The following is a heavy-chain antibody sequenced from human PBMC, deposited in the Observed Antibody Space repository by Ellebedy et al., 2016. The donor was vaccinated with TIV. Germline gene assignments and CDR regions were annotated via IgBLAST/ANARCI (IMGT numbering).Heavy chain of an antibody. CDR2: ISSSSSHI. CDR1: GFPFSRYS. D-gene: IGHD3-3*01. Sequence: GESLKISCAASGFPFSRYSMNWVRQDPGKGLEWVSAISSSSSHIFYADSVKGRFTISRDNAKNSLYLQMNSLRDEDTAVYYWAMNRFLEGFDYWGQGTLVTVSS. CDR3: AMNRFLEGFDY. V-gene: IGHV3-21*01. J-gene: IGHJ4*02.